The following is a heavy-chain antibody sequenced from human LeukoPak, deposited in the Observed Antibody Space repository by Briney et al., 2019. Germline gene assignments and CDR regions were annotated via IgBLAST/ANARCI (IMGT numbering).Heavy chain of an antibody. D-gene: IGHD2-2*01. CDR3: ARHTIRKGAFDI. J-gene: IGHJ3*02. CDR2: INHSGST. V-gene: IGHV4-34*01. CDR1: GGSFSGYY. Sequence: PSETLSLTCAVYGGSFSGYYWSWIRQPPGKGLEWIGEINHSGSTNYNPSLKSRVTISVDTSKNQFSLKLSSVTAADTAVYYCARHTIRKGAFDIWGQGTMVTVSS.